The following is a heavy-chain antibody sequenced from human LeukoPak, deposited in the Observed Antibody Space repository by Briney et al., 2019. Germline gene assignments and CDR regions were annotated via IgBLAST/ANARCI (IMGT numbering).Heavy chain of an antibody. Sequence: GASVKVSCKASDYTFTSYGISWVRQAPGQGLEWMGRIIPILGIANYAQKFQGRVTITADKSTSTAYMELSSLRSEDTAVYYCATRGYSGYDSPYYFDYWGQGTLVTVSS. D-gene: IGHD5-12*01. V-gene: IGHV1-69*04. CDR1: DYTFTSYG. CDR2: IIPILGIA. J-gene: IGHJ4*02. CDR3: ATRGYSGYDSPYYFDY.